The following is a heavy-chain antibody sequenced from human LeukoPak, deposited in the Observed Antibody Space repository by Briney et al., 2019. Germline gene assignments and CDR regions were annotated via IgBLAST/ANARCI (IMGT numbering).Heavy chain of an antibody. Sequence: SVKVSCKASGGTFSSYAISWVRQAPGQGLEWMGGIIPIFGTANYAQKYQGRVTITADESTSTAYMELSSLRSEDTAVYYCASKGGITMRSSAFMWFDYWGQGTLVTVSS. J-gene: IGHJ4*02. CDR1: GGTFSSYA. V-gene: IGHV1-69*13. CDR2: IIPIFGTA. CDR3: ASKGGITMRSSAFMWFDY. D-gene: IGHD3-22*01.